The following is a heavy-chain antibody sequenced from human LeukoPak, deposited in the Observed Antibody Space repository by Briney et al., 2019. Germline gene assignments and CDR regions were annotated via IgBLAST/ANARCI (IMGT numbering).Heavy chain of an antibody. V-gene: IGHV4-4*07. CDR1: GGSISSYY. J-gene: IGHJ5*02. CDR3: ARAAGPDDYDSSGYYYVGWFDP. CDR2: IYTSGST. D-gene: IGHD3-22*01. Sequence: SETLSLTCTVSGGSISSYYWSLIRQPAGKGLEWIGRIYTSGSTNYNPSLKSQVTMSVDTSKNPFSLKLSSVAAADTAVYYCARAAGPDDYDSSGYYYVGWFDPWGQGTLVTVSS.